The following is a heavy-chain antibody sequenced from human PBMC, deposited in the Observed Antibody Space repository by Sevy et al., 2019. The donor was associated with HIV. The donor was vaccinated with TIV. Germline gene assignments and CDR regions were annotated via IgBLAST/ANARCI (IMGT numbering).Heavy chain of an antibody. D-gene: IGHD6-6*01. CDR3: AGGGAARPLDY. J-gene: IGHJ4*02. V-gene: IGHV3-30-3*01. CDR2: ISYDGSNK. CDR1: GFTFSSYA. Sequence: GGSLRLSCAASGFTFSSYAMHWVRQAPGKGLEWVAVISYDGSNKYYADSVKGRFTISRDNSKNTLYLQMNSLRAGDTAVYYCAGGGAARPLDYWGQGTLVTVSS.